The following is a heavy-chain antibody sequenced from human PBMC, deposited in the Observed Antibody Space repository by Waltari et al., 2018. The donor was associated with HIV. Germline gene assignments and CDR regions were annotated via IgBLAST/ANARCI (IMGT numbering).Heavy chain of an antibody. CDR3: AKEASVSAGPLDS. CDR2: IFGNDISS. CDR1: GLTGSTST. D-gene: IGHD6-19*01. J-gene: IGHJ4*02. Sequence: EVHLAEFGGGLVMPGGSLSISCVLSGLTGSTSTLTWVRQAPGEGLQWCSRIFGNDISSHYADSVRHRFIISRDDSHNTLSLQMDSLTTNDTAVYYCAKEASVSAGPLDSWGQGIVVIVSS. V-gene: IGHV3-23*04.